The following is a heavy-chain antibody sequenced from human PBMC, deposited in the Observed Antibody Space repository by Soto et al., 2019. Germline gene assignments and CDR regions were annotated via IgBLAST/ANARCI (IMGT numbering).Heavy chain of an antibody. D-gene: IGHD3-16*01. J-gene: IGHJ4*02. CDR3: AKNDDSFDY. CDR1: GFTFSAYG. CDR2: IASDGSEK. Sequence: QVQLVQSGGGVVQPGRSLKLSCVASGFTFSAYGMHWVRQAAGQGPEWVAVIASDGSEKYYADSVKGRFTISRDNSRDTLFLQMNSLRGEDTAVYYCAKNDDSFDYWGQGTLVTVSS. V-gene: IGHV3-30*18.